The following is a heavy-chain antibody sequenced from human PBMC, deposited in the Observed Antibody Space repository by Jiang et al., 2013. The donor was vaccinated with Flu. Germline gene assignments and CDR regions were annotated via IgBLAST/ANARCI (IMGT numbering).Heavy chain of an antibody. CDR1: GGYINSSNYY. CDR3: ARLGPSDSGSYYAPH. D-gene: IGHD3-10*01. Sequence: GPGLVKPSETLSLTCAVSGGYINSSNYYWGWIRQPPGKGLAWIGSVYYSGNTYYNPSLRSRVTISVDMSKNQFSLKLFSVTAADTAVYYCARLGPSDSGSYYAPHWGQGTLVTVSS. J-gene: IGHJ4*02. V-gene: IGHV4-39*01. CDR2: VYYSGNT.